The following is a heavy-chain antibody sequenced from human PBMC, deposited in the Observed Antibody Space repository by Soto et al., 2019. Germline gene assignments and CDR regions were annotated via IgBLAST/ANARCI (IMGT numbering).Heavy chain of an antibody. CDR1: GFTFSSYA. Sequence: GGSLRLSCAASGFTFSSYAMSWVRQAPGEGLEWVSAISGSGGSTYYADSVKGRFTISRDNSKNTLYLQMNSLRAEDTAVYYCAKGAPMGWLQQTPFDYWGQGTLVTVSS. D-gene: IGHD5-12*01. V-gene: IGHV3-23*01. J-gene: IGHJ4*02. CDR2: ISGSGGST. CDR3: AKGAPMGWLQQTPFDY.